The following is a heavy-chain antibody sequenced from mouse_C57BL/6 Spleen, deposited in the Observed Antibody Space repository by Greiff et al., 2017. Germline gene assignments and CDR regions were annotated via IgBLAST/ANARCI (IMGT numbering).Heavy chain of an antibody. V-gene: IGHV5-17*01. D-gene: IGHD1-1*01. CDR2: ISSGSSTI. CDR3: ARREGAITSGAMDY. CDR1: GFTFSDYG. J-gene: IGHJ4*01. Sequence: EVKLMESGGGLVQPGGSLKLSCAASGFTFSDYGMHWVRQAPEKGLEWVSYISSGSSTIYYADTVKGRFTISSDNANNTLFLQMTSLMSEDTAMYYCARREGAITSGAMDYWGQGTSVTVSS.